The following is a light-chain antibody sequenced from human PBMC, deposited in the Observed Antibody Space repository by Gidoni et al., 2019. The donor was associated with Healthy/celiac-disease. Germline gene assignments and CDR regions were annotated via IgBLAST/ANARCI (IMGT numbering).Light chain of an antibody. V-gene: IGLV2-14*03. CDR3: SSYKSSSTWV. Sequence: SALTQPASGSGSPGQSITISCTGTSRYVGGYNYVSLYQQPPGKAPKLMIYDVSNRPSGVSNRFSGYKSGHTVSLTISGLQAEDEADYYCSSYKSSSTWVFGGGNKLTVL. CDR2: DVS. CDR1: SRYVGGYNY. J-gene: IGLJ3*02.